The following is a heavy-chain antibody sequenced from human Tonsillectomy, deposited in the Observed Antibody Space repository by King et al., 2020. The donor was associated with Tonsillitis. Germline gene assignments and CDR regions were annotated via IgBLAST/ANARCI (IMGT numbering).Heavy chain of an antibody. V-gene: IGHV3-48*01. CDR3: ARDRGPTMVRRINFDY. Sequence: VQLVESGGGLVQPGGSLRLSCAASGFTFSSYSMNWVRQAPGKGLEWVSYISSGSITIYYADSVKGRFTISSDNAKNSLYLQMNSLRAEDTAVYYCARDRGPTMVRRINFDYWGQGTLVTVSS. CDR1: GFTFSSYS. CDR2: ISSGSITI. J-gene: IGHJ4*02. D-gene: IGHD3-10*01.